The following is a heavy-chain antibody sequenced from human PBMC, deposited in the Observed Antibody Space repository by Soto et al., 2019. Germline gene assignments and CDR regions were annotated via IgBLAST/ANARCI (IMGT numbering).Heavy chain of an antibody. D-gene: IGHD4-4*01. J-gene: IGHJ6*02. V-gene: IGHV1-18*01. Sequence: ASVKVSCKASGYTFTSYGISWVRQAPGQGLEWMGWISAYNGNTNYAQKLQGRVTMITDTSTSTAYMELRSLRSDDTAVYYCARDRVLPTVTTAYYYYYGMDVWGQGTTVTVSS. CDR1: GYTFTSYG. CDR3: ARDRVLPTVTTAYYYYYGMDV. CDR2: ISAYNGNT.